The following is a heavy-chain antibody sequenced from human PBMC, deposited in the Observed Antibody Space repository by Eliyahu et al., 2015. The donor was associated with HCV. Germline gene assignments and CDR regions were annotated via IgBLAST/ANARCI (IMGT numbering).Heavy chain of an antibody. CDR1: GDSISYYY. J-gene: IGHJ4*02. CDR2: IYYSGST. V-gene: IGHV4-59*01. Sequence: QVQLQESGPGLVKPSETLSLTCTXSGDSISYYYWSWIRQPPGKGLEWIGYIYYSGSTNFSPSLKSRVTMSVDTSKNQFSLKLSSVTAADTAVYFCARQGYYDSGGYFGYYFDYWGQGTLVTVSS. D-gene: IGHD3-22*01. CDR3: ARQGYYDSGGYFGYYFDY.